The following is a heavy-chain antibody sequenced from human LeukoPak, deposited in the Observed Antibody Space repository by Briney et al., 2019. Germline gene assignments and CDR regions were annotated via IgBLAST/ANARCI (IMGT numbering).Heavy chain of an antibody. V-gene: IGHV4-59*01. CDR3: ARDGNCSGGSCYSGAFDI. D-gene: IGHD2-15*01. J-gene: IGHJ3*02. CDR1: GGSISSYY. Sequence: SETLSLTCTVSGGSISSYYWSWIRQPPGKGLEWIGYIYYSGSTNYNPSLKSRVTISVDTSKNQFSLKLNSVTAADTAVYYCARDGNCSGGSCYSGAFDIWGQGTMVTVSS. CDR2: IYYSGST.